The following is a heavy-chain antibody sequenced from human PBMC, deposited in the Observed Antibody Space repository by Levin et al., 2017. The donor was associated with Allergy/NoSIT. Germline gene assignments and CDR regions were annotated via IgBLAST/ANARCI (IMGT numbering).Heavy chain of an antibody. CDR1: GFTFDDYA. V-gene: IGHV3-9*01. Sequence: PGGSLRLSCAASGFTFDDYAMHWVRQAPGKGLEWVSGISWNSGSIGYADSVKGRFTISRDNAKNPLYLQMNSLRTEDTALYYCARDNIGLPDAFDIWGQGTMVIVSS. CDR2: ISWNSGSI. D-gene: IGHD3-10*01. CDR3: ARDNIGLPDAFDI. J-gene: IGHJ3*02.